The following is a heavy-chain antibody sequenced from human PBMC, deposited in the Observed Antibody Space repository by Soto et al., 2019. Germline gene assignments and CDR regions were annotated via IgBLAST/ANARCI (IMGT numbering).Heavy chain of an antibody. CDR3: ARPKPSEDLFTPLYHGMDV. CDR2: INPSGGST. V-gene: IGHV1-46*01. D-gene: IGHD2-15*01. CDR1: GYTFTSYY. Sequence: ASVKVSCKASGYTFTSYYMHWVRQAPGQGLEWMGIINPSGGSTSYAQKFQGRVTMTRDTSTSTVYMELSSLRSEDTAVYYCARPKPSEDLFTPLYHGMDVWGQGTMVTVSS. J-gene: IGHJ6*02.